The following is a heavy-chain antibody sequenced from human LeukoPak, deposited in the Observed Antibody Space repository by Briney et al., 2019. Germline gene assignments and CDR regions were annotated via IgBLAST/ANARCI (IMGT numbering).Heavy chain of an antibody. J-gene: IGHJ1*01. Sequence: GGSLRLSCAASGFTFSSYEMNWVSQAPGKGLEWVSYISSSGSTIYYADSVKGRFTISRDNAKNSLYLQMNSLRAEDTAVYYCARAIAKYFQHWGQGTLVTVSS. CDR3: ARAIAKYFQH. CDR2: ISSSGSTI. V-gene: IGHV3-48*03. CDR1: GFTFSSYE.